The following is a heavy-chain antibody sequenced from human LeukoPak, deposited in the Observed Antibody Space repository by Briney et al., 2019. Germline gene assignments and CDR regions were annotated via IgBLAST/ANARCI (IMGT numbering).Heavy chain of an antibody. V-gene: IGHV1-8*01. CDR3: ARVPLTAYDSSGYDFDY. D-gene: IGHD3-22*01. CDR2: MNPNSGTT. J-gene: IGHJ4*02. Sequence: ASVKVSCKASGYTFTSYDINWVRQASGQGLEWMGWMNPNSGTTGYARKFQGRVTMTRNTSISTAYMELSRLRSDDTAVYYCARVPLTAYDSSGYDFDYWGQGTLVTVSS. CDR1: GYTFTSYD.